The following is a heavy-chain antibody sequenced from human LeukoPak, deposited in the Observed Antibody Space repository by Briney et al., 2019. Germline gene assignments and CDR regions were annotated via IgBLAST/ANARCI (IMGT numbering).Heavy chain of an antibody. V-gene: IGHV1-24*01. D-gene: IGHD3-22*01. J-gene: IGHJ3*02. Sequence: ASVKVSCKVSGYTLTELSMHWVRQAPGKGREWMGGFDPEDGETIYAQKFQGRVTMTEDTSTDTAYMELSSLRSEDTAVYYCATFRITMIVVVEAFDIWGQGTMVTVSS. CDR1: GYTLTELS. CDR2: FDPEDGET. CDR3: ATFRITMIVVVEAFDI.